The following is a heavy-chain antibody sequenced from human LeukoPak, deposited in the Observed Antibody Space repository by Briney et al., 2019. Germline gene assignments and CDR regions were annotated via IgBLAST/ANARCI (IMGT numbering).Heavy chain of an antibody. CDR2: ISSSSSTI. V-gene: IGHV3-48*04. J-gene: IGHJ4*02. CDR3: ARADYGGNPGY. CDR1: GFTFSSYS. D-gene: IGHD4-23*01. Sequence: PGGSLRLSCAASGFTFSSYSMNWVRQAPGKGLEWVSYISSSSSTIYYADSVKGRFTISRDNAKNSLYLQMNSLRAEDTAVYYCARADYGGNPGYWGQGTLVTVSS.